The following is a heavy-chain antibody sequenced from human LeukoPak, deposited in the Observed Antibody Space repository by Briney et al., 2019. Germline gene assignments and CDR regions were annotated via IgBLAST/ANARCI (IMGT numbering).Heavy chain of an antibody. V-gene: IGHV4-59*01. CDR3: VRDRELYY. J-gene: IGHJ4*02. CDR2: VYNSGST. D-gene: IGHD1-26*01. CDR1: GGSISIYY. Sequence: AETLSLTCSVSGGSISIYYWSWIRQPPGKGLEWIGYVYNSGSTDYNPSLKSRVTISVDTSKNQFSLKVNSVTASDTAVYYCVRDRELYYWGQGTLVTVSS.